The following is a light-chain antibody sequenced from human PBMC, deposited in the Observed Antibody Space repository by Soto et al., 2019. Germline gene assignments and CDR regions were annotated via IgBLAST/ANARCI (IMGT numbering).Light chain of an antibody. CDR1: QSVSSIY. V-gene: IGKV3-20*01. CDR2: GAS. Sequence: EIVLTQSPGTLSLSPGERAALSCRASQSVSSIYLAWYQQKPGQAPRLLIYGASNRDTGIPDRFSGSGSGTDFTLTISRLEPEDFAVYFCQQYGTSPWTFGQGTKVEIK. J-gene: IGKJ1*01. CDR3: QQYGTSPWT.